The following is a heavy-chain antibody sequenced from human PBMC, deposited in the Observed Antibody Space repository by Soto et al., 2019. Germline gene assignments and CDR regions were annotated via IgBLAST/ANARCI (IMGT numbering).Heavy chain of an antibody. CDR1: GGSFSGYY. CDR2: INHSGST. CDR3: ARGVEVAGRGSYFDY. D-gene: IGHD6-19*01. Sequence: PSETLSLTCAVYGGSFSGYYWSWIRQPPGKGLEWIGEINHSGSTNYNPSLKSRVTISVDTSKNQFSLKLSSVTAADTAVYYCARGVEVAGRGSYFDYWGQGTLVTVSS. J-gene: IGHJ4*02. V-gene: IGHV4-34*01.